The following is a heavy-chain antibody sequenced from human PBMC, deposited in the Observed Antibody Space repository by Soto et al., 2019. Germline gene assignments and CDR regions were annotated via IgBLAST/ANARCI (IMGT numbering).Heavy chain of an antibody. V-gene: IGHV4-4*07. CDR3: ARAPYYYDSSGYYYFWFDP. Sequence: SETLSLTCTVSGGSISSYYWSWIRQPAGKGLEWIGRIYTSGSTNYNPSLKSRVTMSVDTSKNQFSLKLSSVTAADTAVYYCARAPYYYDSSGYYYFWFDPWGPGTLVTVSS. D-gene: IGHD3-22*01. CDR2: IYTSGST. CDR1: GGSISSYY. J-gene: IGHJ5*02.